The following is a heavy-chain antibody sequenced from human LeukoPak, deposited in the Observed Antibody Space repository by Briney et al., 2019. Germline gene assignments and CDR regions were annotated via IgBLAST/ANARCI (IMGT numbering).Heavy chain of an antibody. CDR1: GGTFNTFV. D-gene: IGHD2-21*02. Sequence: ASVKVSCKASGGTFNTFVISWVRQAPGQGLEWMGGIIPIFDTPNYAQKFQGRVTITADKSTSTAYMELSSLRSEDTAVYYCARSSVVTAMVHLDYWGQGTLVTVSS. V-gene: IGHV1-69*06. CDR3: ARSSVVTAMVHLDY. J-gene: IGHJ4*02. CDR2: IIPIFDTP.